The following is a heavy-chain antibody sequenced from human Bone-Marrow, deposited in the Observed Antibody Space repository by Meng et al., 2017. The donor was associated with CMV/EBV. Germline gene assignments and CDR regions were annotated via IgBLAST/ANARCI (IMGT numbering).Heavy chain of an antibody. D-gene: IGHD3-3*01. CDR1: GFTFSSSW. V-gene: IGHV3-9*01. CDR3: ATLPGYDFWSGYTPPHAFDI. J-gene: IGHJ3*02. Sequence: SLKISCAASGFTFSSSWMHWVCQAPEKGLEWVSGISWNSGSIGYADSVKGRFTISRDNAKNSLYLQMNSLRAEDTALYYCATLPGYDFWSGYTPPHAFDIWGQGTMVTVSS. CDR2: ISWNSGSI.